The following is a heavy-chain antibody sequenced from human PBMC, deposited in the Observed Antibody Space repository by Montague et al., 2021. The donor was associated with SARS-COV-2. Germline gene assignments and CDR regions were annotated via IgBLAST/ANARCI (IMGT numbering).Heavy chain of an antibody. V-gene: IGHV4-4*07. CDR3: ACDRIVYYYVWGSYRPYGIDV. CDR2: IYTSWST. Sequence: SETLSLTCTVSGGSISSYYWSWIRQPAGKGLEWIWRIYTSWSTNYNPSLNSRVSMSVDTSKNQFYLKLSSVTVADTAVYYCACDRIVYYYVWGSYRPYGIDVWGQGTMVTVSS. J-gene: IGHJ3*01. CDR1: GGSISSYY. D-gene: IGHD3-16*02.